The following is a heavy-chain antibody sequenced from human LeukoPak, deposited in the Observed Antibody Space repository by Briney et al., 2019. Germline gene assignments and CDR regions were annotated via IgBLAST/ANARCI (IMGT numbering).Heavy chain of an antibody. D-gene: IGHD3-10*01. CDR1: GGSISSGLYS. Sequence: SETLSLTCDVSGGSISSGLYSWSWIRQPLGKGLEWIGYIYHTGSTYYNPSLKSRVTISVDTSKNQFSLKLSSVTAADTAVYYCARDLHYYGSGSYTPWGQGTLVTVSS. V-gene: IGHV4-30-2*01. CDR3: ARDLHYYGSGSYTP. J-gene: IGHJ5*02. CDR2: IYHTGST.